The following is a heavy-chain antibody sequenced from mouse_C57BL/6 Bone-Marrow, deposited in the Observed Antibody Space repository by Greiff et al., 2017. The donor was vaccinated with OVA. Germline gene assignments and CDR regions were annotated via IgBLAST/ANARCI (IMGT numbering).Heavy chain of an antibody. V-gene: IGHV1-82*01. CDR1: GYAFSSSW. J-gene: IGHJ1*03. Sequence: VQLQQSGPELVKPGASVKISCKASGYAFSSSWMNWVKQRPGKGLERIGRIYPGDGDTNYNGKFKGKATLTADKSSSTAYMQLSSLTSEDSAVYFCARRGSYWYFDVWGTGTTVTVSS. CDR2: IYPGDGDT. CDR3: ARRGSYWYFDV.